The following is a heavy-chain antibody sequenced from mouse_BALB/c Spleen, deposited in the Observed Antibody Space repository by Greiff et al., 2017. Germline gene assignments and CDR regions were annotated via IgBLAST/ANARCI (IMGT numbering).Heavy chain of an antibody. CDR2: INPSNGRT. CDR1: GYTFTSYW. Sequence: QVQLQQPGAELVKPGASVKLSCKASGYTFTSYWMHWVKQRPGQGLEWIGEINPSNGRTNYNEKFKSKATLTVDKSSSTTYMQLSSLTSEDSAVYYCAMVLRLEDFDYWGQGTTLTVSS. CDR3: AMVLRLEDFDY. J-gene: IGHJ2*01. V-gene: IGHV1S81*02. D-gene: IGHD1-2*01.